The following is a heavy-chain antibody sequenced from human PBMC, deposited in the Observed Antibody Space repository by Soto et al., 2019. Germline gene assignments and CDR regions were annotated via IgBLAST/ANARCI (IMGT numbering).Heavy chain of an antibody. D-gene: IGHD3-22*01. Sequence: QVQLVESGGGVVQPGRSLRVSCAASGFTFSNYAMHWVRQAPGKGLEWVAVVSCDGSKQFYADSVEGCFTISRDSSKSTLYLHMDNLRDEDTAVYYCARDRVYYYDNSGYYNFDYWGQGTLVTVSS. CDR2: VSCDGSKQ. CDR3: ARDRVYYYDNSGYYNFDY. V-gene: IGHV3-30-3*01. CDR1: GFTFSNYA. J-gene: IGHJ4*02.